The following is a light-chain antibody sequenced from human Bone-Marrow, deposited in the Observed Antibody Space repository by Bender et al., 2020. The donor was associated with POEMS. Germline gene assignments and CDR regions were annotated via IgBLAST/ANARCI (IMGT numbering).Light chain of an antibody. CDR2: QDT. V-gene: IGLV3-1*01. J-gene: IGLJ3*02. Sequence: SYEVTQPPSVSVSPGQTASITCSGDDLGDKYVAWYQQKPGQSPVLVIYQDTKRPSGIPERFSGSNSGNTASLAISGLQSEDEADYYCAAWDDSLSRNWVFGGGTKLTVL. CDR3: AAWDDSLSRNWV. CDR1: DLGDKY.